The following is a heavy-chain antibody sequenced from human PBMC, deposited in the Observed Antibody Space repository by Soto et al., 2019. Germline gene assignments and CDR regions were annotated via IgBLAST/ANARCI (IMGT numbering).Heavy chain of an antibody. CDR3: ARPDEGSYYSDHHYYYALDV. J-gene: IGHJ6*01. D-gene: IGHD3-10*01. CDR2: IVPIFGTT. V-gene: IGHV1-69*01. Sequence: QVQLLQSGAEVKKPGSSVKVSCKISGGIFRRYAISWVRQAPGQGLEWLGGIVPIFGTTNYAQKFQGRITIIADESTSTAYMDLSSLRSEDTAVYYCARPDEGSYYSDHHYYYALDVW. CDR1: GGIFRRYA.